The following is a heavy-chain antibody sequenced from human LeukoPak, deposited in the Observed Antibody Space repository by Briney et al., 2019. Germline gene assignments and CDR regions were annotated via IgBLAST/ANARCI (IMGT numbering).Heavy chain of an antibody. CDR1: GFTFSSYS. Sequence: GGSLRLSCAASGFTFSSYSMNWVRQAPGKGLEWVSSISSSSSYIYYADSVKGRFTISRDNAKNSLYLQMNGLRAEDTAVYFCARQRRGGFRGAYFDYWGQGTLVTVSS. V-gene: IGHV3-21*01. D-gene: IGHD3-10*01. J-gene: IGHJ4*02. CDR3: ARQRRGGFRGAYFDY. CDR2: ISSSSSYI.